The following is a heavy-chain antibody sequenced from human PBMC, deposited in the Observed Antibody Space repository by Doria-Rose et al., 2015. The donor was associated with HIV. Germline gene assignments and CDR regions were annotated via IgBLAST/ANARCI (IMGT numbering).Heavy chain of an antibody. CDR3: ARIKSSRWYHKYYFDF. CDR2: IFSDDER. J-gene: IGHJ4*02. V-gene: IGHV2-26*01. Sequence: QVTLKESGPVLVKPTETLTLTCTASGVSLSSPGMGVSWIRQPPGKALEWLANIFSDDERSYKTSLKSRLTISRGTSKSQVVLTMTDMGPVDTATYYCARIKSSRWYHKYYFDFWGQGTLVIVSA. CDR1: GVSLSSPGMG. D-gene: IGHD6-13*01.